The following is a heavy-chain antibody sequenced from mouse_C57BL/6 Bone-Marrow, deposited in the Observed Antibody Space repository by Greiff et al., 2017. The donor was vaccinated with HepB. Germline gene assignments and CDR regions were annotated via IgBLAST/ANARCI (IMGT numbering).Heavy chain of an antibody. CDR3: ARQTPWYAY. CDR2: ISSGGSYT. Sequence: EVQLVESGGDLVKPGGSLKLSCAASGFTFSSYGMSWVRQTPDKRLEWVATISSGGSYTYYPDSVKGRFTISRDNAKNTLYLQMSRLKSEDTAMYYCARQTPWYAYWGQGTLVTVSA. V-gene: IGHV5-6*01. J-gene: IGHJ3*01. CDR1: GFTFSSYG.